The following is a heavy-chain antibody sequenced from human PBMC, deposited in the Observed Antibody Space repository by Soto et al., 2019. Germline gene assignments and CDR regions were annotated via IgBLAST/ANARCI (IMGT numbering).Heavy chain of an antibody. CDR3: ARGGKWLRNHLDY. CDR2: IYYSGST. J-gene: IGHJ4*02. V-gene: IGHV4-31*03. Sequence: SETLSLTCTVSGGSISSGGYYWSWIRQHPGKGLEWIGYIYYSGSTYYNPSLKSRVTISVDTSKNQFSLKLSSVTAADTAVYYCARGGKWLRNHLDYWGQGTLVTVSS. CDR1: GGSISSGGYY. D-gene: IGHD5-12*01.